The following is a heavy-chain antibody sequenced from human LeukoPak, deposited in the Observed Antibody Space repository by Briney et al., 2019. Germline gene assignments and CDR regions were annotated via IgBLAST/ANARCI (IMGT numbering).Heavy chain of an antibody. CDR3: ARDYSSGDLYGGFDI. Sequence: PGRSLRLSCAASGFTFDDYAMHWVRQAPGKGLEWVSGIGWNGGRIGYADSVKGRFTISRDNAKNSLYLEMNSLRSEDTALYYCARDYSSGDLYGGFDIWGQGTMVTVSS. V-gene: IGHV3-9*01. D-gene: IGHD4/OR15-4a*01. CDR2: IGWNGGRI. J-gene: IGHJ3*02. CDR1: GFTFDDYA.